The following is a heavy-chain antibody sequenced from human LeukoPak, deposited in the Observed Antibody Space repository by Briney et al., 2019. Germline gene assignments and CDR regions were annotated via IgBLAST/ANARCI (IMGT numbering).Heavy chain of an antibody. D-gene: IGHD6-19*01. J-gene: IGHJ4*02. V-gene: IGHV4-59*01. CDR1: GGSISSYY. Sequence: SETLSLTCTVSGGSISSYYWSWIRQPPGKGLEWIGCIYYSGSTNYNPSLKSRVTISVDTSKNQFSLKLSSVTAADTAVYYCARGAIEWLVSNWGQGTLVTVSS. CDR3: ARGAIEWLVSN. CDR2: IYYSGST.